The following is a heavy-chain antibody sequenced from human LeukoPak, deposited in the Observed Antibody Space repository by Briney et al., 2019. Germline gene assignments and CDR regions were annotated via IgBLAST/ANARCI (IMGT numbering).Heavy chain of an antibody. D-gene: IGHD3-16*02. CDR2: IRYDGSNK. CDR1: GFTFSSYG. CDR3: ARGIFEDYVWGSYRYYFDY. V-gene: IGHV3-30*02. Sequence: GGSLRLSCAASGFTFSSYGMHWVRQAPGKGLEWVAFIRYDGSNKYYADSVKGRFTISRDNSKNSLYLQMNSLRAEDTAVYYCARGIFEDYVWGSYRYYFDYWGQGTLVTVSS. J-gene: IGHJ4*02.